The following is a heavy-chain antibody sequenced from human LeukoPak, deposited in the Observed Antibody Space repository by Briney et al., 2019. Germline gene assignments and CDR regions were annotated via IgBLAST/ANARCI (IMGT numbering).Heavy chain of an antibody. Sequence: GGSLRLSCAASGFPLTSHWMTWVRQAPGKGLEWVANINQDGSQKYYVDSVKGRFTISRDNAKNSLYLQMNSLRAEDTAVYYCAGPSTNYFGSGSYYRADYWGQGTLLTVSS. CDR1: GFPLTSHW. V-gene: IGHV3-7*01. CDR2: INQDGSQK. CDR3: AGPSTNYFGSGSYYRADY. D-gene: IGHD3-10*01. J-gene: IGHJ4*02.